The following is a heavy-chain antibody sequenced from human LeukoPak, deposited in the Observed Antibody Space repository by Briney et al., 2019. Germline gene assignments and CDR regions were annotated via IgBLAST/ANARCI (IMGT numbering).Heavy chain of an antibody. CDR1: GFSFSSYG. D-gene: IGHD2-2*01. CDR2: TRYDGSNK. V-gene: IGHV3-30*02. CDR3: AKTVIAYCSSTSCYSDY. Sequence: GGSLRLSCAASGFSFSSYGMHWVRQAPGKGLEWVAFTRYDGSNKFYADSVKGRFTISRDNSKNTLYLQMNSLRPEDTAVYYCAKTVIAYCSSTSCYSDYWGQGILVTVSS. J-gene: IGHJ4*02.